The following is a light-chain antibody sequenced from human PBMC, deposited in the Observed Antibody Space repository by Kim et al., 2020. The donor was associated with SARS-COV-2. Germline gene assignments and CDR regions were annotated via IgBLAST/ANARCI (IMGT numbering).Light chain of an antibody. CDR3: KSYDSSRCVVV. Sequence: QSVLTQPASVSGAPGQRVTISCIGSTSNIGGGYDVHWYQQDPGTAPKLMIYVNTNRPSGVPDRFSGSKSDTSASLAITGLQAEDEANYYCKSYDSSRCVVVFGGGTQLTVL. V-gene: IGLV1-40*01. J-gene: IGLJ3*02. CDR1: TSNIGGGYD. CDR2: VNT.